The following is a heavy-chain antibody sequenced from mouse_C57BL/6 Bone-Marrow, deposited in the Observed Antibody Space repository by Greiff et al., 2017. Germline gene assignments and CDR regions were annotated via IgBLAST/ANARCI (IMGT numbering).Heavy chain of an antibody. CDR2: IDPDIGDT. D-gene: IGHD2-3*01. Sequence: EVQLQQSGAELVRPGASVKLSCTASGFNIKDDYIHWVQQRPEQGLEWIGWIDPDIGDTEYASKFQGKATITSDTSSNTAYLQLSSLTSEDTAVYYCSSFDGNYFDFWGQGTPLTVAS. CDR3: SSFDGNYFDF. CDR1: GFNIKDDY. J-gene: IGHJ2*01. V-gene: IGHV14-4*01.